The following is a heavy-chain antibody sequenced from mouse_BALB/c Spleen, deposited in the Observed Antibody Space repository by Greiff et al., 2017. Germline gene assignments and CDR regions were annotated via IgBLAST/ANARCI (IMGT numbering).Heavy chain of an antibody. V-gene: IGHV5-9-4*01. D-gene: IGHD1-2*01. CDR2: ISSGGSYT. Sequence: EVQVVESGGGLVKPGGSLKLSCAASGFTFSSYAMSWVRQSPEKRLEWVAEISSGGSYTYYPDTVTGRFTISRDNAKNTLYLEMSSLRSEDTAMYYCARSTTAWYFDVWGAGTTVTVSS. J-gene: IGHJ1*01. CDR1: GFTFSSYA. CDR3: ARSTTAWYFDV.